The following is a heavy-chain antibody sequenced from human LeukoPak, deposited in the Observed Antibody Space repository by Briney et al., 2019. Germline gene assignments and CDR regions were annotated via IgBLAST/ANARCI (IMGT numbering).Heavy chain of an antibody. D-gene: IGHD6-13*01. CDR1: GFTFTRYW. J-gene: IGHJ5*02. CDR2: INPEGSGT. V-gene: IGHV3-74*01. Sequence: GGSLRLSCAASGFTFTRYWMHWVRQTPGKGLVWVSRINPEGSGTCYADSVKGRFTISRDNAKNTLYLQMNSLRAEDTAVYYCARGASVAAAGASPWGQGTLVTVSS. CDR3: ARGASVAAAGASP.